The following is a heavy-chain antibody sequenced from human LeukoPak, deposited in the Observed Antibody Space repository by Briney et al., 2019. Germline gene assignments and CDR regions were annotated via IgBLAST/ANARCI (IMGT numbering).Heavy chain of an antibody. CDR1: GFTFSSYD. V-gene: IGHV3-13*01. CDR2: IGTAGDT. D-gene: IGHD3-10*01. Sequence: GGSLRLSCAASGFTFSSYDMHWVRQATGKGLEWVSAIGTAGDTYYPGSVKGRFTISRENAKNSLYLQMNSLRAGDTAVYYCARDMLNPAMVRGAPYFDYWGQGTLVTVSS. J-gene: IGHJ4*02. CDR3: ARDMLNPAMVRGAPYFDY.